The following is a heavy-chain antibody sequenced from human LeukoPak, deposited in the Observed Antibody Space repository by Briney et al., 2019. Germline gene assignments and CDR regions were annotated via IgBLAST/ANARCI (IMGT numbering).Heavy chain of an antibody. J-gene: IGHJ5*02. CDR3: TRGARFGELYSWFDP. CDR1: GFTFTNYW. Sequence: GGSLRLSCAASGFTFTNYWMSWVRQAPRKGLEWVANIKQDGTEQYYVDSVKGRFTISRDNAKNSLYLQMNSLRADDTALYYCTRGARFGELYSWFDPWGLGTLVAVSS. D-gene: IGHD3-10*01. CDR2: IKQDGTEQ. V-gene: IGHV3-7*01.